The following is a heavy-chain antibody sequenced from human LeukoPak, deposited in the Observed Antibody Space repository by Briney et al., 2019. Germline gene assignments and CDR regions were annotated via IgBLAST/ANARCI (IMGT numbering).Heavy chain of an antibody. V-gene: IGHV3-33*01. D-gene: IGHD1-26*01. CDR2: IWYDGSNK. Sequence: GGSLRLSCAASGFTFSSYGMHWVRQAPGKGLEWVAVIWYDGSNKYYADSVKGRFTISRDNSKNTLYLQMNSLRAEDTAVYYCAAYSGSSPGGDYWGQGTLVTVSS. CDR3: AAYSGSSPGGDY. J-gene: IGHJ4*02. CDR1: GFTFSSYG.